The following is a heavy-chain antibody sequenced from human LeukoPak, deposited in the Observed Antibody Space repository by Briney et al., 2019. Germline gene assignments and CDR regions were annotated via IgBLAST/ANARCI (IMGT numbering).Heavy chain of an antibody. CDR2: ISAYNGNT. CDR1: GYTFTSYG. Sequence: ASVTVSCKASGYTFTSYGISWVRQAPGQGLEGMGWISAYNGNTNYAQKLQGRVTMTTDTSTSTAYMELRSLRSDDTAVYYCARSGLELLWFGELWYWGQGTLVTASS. CDR3: ARSGLELLWFGELWY. J-gene: IGHJ4*02. D-gene: IGHD3-10*01. V-gene: IGHV1-18*04.